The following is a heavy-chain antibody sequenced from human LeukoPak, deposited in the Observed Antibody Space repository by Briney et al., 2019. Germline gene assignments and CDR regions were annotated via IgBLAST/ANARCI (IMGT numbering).Heavy chain of an antibody. CDR2: TSSDLNVK. D-gene: IGHD3-10*01. Sequence: GGSLRLSCAASGFTFSSYWMNWARQAPGKGLEWVAVTSSDLNVKLYADSVKGRFTISRDNSRSTLYLQMNSLRPEDTAIYYCAREGYYGSGSPPSLYFDYWGQGTLVTVSS. J-gene: IGHJ4*02. CDR1: GFTFSSYW. CDR3: AREGYYGSGSPPSLYFDY. V-gene: IGHV3-30*03.